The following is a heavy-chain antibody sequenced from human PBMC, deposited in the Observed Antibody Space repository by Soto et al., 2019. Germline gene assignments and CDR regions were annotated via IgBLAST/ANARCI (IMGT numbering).Heavy chain of an antibody. D-gene: IGHD3-22*01. CDR1: GDSVTSGGYS. V-gene: IGHV4-30-2*01. CDR2: IDHGGSI. Sequence: QLQLQESGSGLVKPSQTLSLTCAVSGDSVTSGGYSWSWIRQPPGKGLEWIGYIDHGGSINYLQSFKRRVIISVNESNKQVIRKMNSMTAEDTAEYYCARGLLLADLFYTMDVWGQGTTVTVSS. J-gene: IGHJ6*02. CDR3: ARGLLLADLFYTMDV.